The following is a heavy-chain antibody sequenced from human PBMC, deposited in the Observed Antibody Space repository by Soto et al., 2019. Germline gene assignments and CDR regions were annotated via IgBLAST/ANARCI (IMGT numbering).Heavy chain of an antibody. D-gene: IGHD6-19*01. CDR3: ARLCDSSGWYDY. CDR1: GYSFTSYW. V-gene: IGHV5-51*01. Sequence: GESLKISCKGSGYSFTSYWIGWVRQMPGKGLERMGIIYPGDSDTRYSPSFQGQVTISPDKSITTTYLQWSSLKASDTAIYYCARLCDSSGWYDYWGQGTLVTVSS. J-gene: IGHJ4*02. CDR2: IYPGDSDT.